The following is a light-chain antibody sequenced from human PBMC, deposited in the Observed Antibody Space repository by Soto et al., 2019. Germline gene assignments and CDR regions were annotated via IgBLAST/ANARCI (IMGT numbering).Light chain of an antibody. CDR1: QSISSY. CDR2: GAV. V-gene: IGKV1-39*01. CDR3: RQSYSSPRT. J-gene: IGKJ4*01. Sequence: DIQMTLSPSSLSASVGDRVTVTCRASQSISSYLNWYQQKPGKAAKLLIHGAVNLQSGVPSRFSGSGSGTDFTLTISSLQPEDFATYYCRQSYSSPRTFGGGTKVDIK.